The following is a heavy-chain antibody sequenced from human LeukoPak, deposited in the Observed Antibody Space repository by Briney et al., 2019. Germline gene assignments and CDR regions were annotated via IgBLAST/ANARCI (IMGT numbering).Heavy chain of an antibody. Sequence: GGSLRLSCAASGFTFSSYAMSWVRQAPGKGLEWVSAISGSGGSTYYADSVKGRFTISRDNSKNTLYLQMNSLRAEDTAVYYCAKIVPDTIFGVVTLYYYGMDVWGQGTTVTVSS. CDR3: AKIVPDTIFGVVTLYYYGMDV. CDR2: ISGSGGST. D-gene: IGHD3-3*01. CDR1: GFTFSSYA. V-gene: IGHV3-23*01. J-gene: IGHJ6*02.